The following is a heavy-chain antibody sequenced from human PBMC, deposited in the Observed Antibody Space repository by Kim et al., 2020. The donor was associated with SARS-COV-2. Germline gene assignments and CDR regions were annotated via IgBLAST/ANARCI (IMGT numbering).Heavy chain of an antibody. Sequence: GGSLRLSCAASGFTFDDFAMHWVRQAPGKGLEWVSSINWNSGSIYYADSVKGRFTISRDNAKNSVYLQMNSLRAEDTALYYCAKDLXSGTXTPNYXGXDVWGQGTXXTXS. CDR3: AKDLXSGTXTPNYXGXDV. CDR1: GFTFDDFA. J-gene: IGHJ6*02. V-gene: IGHV3-9*01. CDR2: INWNSGSI. D-gene: IGHD3-10*01.